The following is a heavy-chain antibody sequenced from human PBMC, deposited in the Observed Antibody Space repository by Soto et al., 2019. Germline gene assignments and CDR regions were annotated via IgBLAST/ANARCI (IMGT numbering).Heavy chain of an antibody. CDR2: ISNSGDYI. CDR1: GSTFGTFL. V-gene: IGHV3-21*01. D-gene: IGHD2-2*01. CDR3: ARDESAGSSIRY. J-gene: IGHJ4*02. Sequence: GGSLILSWTAAGSTFGTFLMNWVRQAPGKGLEWVSSISNSGDYIYYADSVQGRFTISRDNAKNSLYLQMNSLRAEDTAVYFCARDESAGSSIRYWGQGIPVTVS.